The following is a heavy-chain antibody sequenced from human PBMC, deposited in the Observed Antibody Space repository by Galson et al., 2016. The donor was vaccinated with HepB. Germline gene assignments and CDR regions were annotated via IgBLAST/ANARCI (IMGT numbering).Heavy chain of an antibody. CDR3: ATLRHGGAFDV. D-gene: IGHD3-16*01. Sequence: TLSLTCTVSGGSINNGSYYWSWIRQDPGKGLEWIGYIYYSGSTYYNSSLKSRVSISIDTSKNEFSLKLSSVTAADTAVYYCATLRHGGAFDVWGQGTMVTVSS. V-gene: IGHV4-31*03. CDR2: IYYSGST. J-gene: IGHJ3*01. CDR1: GGSINNGSYY.